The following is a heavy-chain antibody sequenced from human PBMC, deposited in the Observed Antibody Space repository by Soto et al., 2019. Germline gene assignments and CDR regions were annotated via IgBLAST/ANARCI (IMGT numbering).Heavy chain of an antibody. J-gene: IGHJ4*02. D-gene: IGHD3-16*01. V-gene: IGHV3-30*18. CDR2: ISYDGIDT. CDR3: AKDLGYGTFGFDY. CDR1: EFNFRVYA. Sequence: GGSLRLSCAASEFNFRVYAMHWVRQAPGKGLDWVALISYDGIDTYYIDSVKGRFTISRDNSNSTLYLQMNDLRVEDTAVYYCAKDLGYGTFGFDYWGQGTLVTVSS.